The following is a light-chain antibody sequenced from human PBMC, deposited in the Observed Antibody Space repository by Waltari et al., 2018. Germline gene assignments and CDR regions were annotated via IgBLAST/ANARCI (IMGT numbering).Light chain of an antibody. CDR2: DVI. CDR1: HTDIGAYSY. J-gene: IGLJ2*01. Sequence: QSALAQPASVSGSPGQPVTISCPGTHTDIGAYSYVSWYQQHPGKVPKLLIFDVIDQPSGISHRFSGSKSGNTASLTISGLQTEDEATYYCCSPTTTSTLVFGGGTKLTVV. CDR3: CSPTTTSTLV. V-gene: IGLV2-14*03.